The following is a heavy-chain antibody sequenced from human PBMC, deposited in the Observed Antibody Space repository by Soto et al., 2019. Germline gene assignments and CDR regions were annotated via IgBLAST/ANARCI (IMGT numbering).Heavy chain of an antibody. D-gene: IGHD6-13*01. Sequence: LXLSCAASGFTFSSYSRNWVRQAPGKGLEWVSSISSSSSYIYYADSVKGRFTISRDNAKNSLYLQMNSLRAEDTAVYYCARISGSWSYYFDSWGQGTLVTVSS. V-gene: IGHV3-21*01. CDR2: ISSSSSYI. CDR1: GFTFSSYS. CDR3: ARISGSWSYYFDS. J-gene: IGHJ4*02.